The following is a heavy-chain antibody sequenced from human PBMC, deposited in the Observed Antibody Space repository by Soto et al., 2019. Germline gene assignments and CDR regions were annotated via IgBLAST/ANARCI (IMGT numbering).Heavy chain of an antibody. Sequence: EKQLVESGGGLVQPGGSLRLSCAAPGFTLNNHWIHWVRQAPGKGLEWVSRIETAERGTSYADSVKDRFNISTDNAKNTVYLQMNSLRVEDTAVYYCATVFDLWGQGTLVTVSS. CDR3: ATVFDL. J-gene: IGHJ5*02. V-gene: IGHV3-74*01. CDR2: IETAERGT. CDR1: GFTLNNHW.